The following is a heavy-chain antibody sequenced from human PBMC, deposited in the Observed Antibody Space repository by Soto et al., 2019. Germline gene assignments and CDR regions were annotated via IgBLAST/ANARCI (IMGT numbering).Heavy chain of an antibody. V-gene: IGHV4-59*01. CDR2: IYYSGST. Sequence: PSETLSLTCAVSSGSFSGYYWSWIRQPPGKGLEWIGYIYYSGSTNYNPSLKSRVTISVDTSKNQFSLKLSSVTAADTAVYYCACSSSRTYFDYWGQGTLVTVSS. CDR1: SGSFSGYY. D-gene: IGHD6-13*01. CDR3: ACSSSRTYFDY. J-gene: IGHJ4*02.